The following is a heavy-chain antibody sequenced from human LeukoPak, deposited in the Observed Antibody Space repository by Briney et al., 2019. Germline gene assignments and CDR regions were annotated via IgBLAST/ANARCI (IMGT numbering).Heavy chain of an antibody. V-gene: IGHV4-61*01. Sequence: SETLSLTCTVSGVSVSSGSYYWSWIRQPQGKGREWIGYIYYSGSTNYNPSLKSRVTISVDTSKIQSSLKLSSVTAADTAVYYCARALIGSVPDYWGQGTLVTVSS. J-gene: IGHJ4*02. CDR3: ARALIGSVPDY. D-gene: IGHD3-22*01. CDR2: IYYSGST. CDR1: GVSVSSGSYY.